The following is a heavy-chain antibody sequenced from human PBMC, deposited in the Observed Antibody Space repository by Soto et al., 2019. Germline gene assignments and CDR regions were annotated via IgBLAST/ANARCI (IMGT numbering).Heavy chain of an antibody. V-gene: IGHV3-30*18. CDR1: GFTFSSYG. D-gene: IGHD3-3*01. J-gene: IGHJ4*02. CDR2: ISYDGSNK. CDR3: AKASQYYDFWSGPRRGYYFDY. Sequence: QVQLVESGGGVVQPGRSLRLSCAASGFTFSSYGMHWVRQAPGKGLEWVAVISYDGSNKYYADSVKGRFTISRDNYNNTLYLQMNSLRAEDTAVYYCAKASQYYDFWSGPRRGYYFDYWGQGTLVTVSS.